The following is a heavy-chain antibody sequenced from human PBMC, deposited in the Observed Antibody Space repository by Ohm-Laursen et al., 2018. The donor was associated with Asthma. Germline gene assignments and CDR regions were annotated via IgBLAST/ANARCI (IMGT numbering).Heavy chain of an antibody. CDR1: GGSISNGSYY. J-gene: IGHJ4*02. CDR2: IYYSGGT. V-gene: IGHV4-31*03. Sequence: SETLSLTCTVSGGSISNGSYYWSWIRQHPRKGLEWIGYIYYSGGTYYNPSLKSRVTISIDTSKNQFSLKLSSVTAADTAVYYCAREDFDWPPGYCDYWGQGTLVTVSS. CDR3: AREDFDWPPGYCDY. D-gene: IGHD3-9*01.